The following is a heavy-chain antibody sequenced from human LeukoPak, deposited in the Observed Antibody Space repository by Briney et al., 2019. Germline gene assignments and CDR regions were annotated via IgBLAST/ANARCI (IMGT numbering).Heavy chain of an antibody. J-gene: IGHJ4*02. CDR3: ARHGARDGGNSLRKQATLDY. V-gene: IGHV4-34*01. D-gene: IGHD4-23*01. Sequence: PSETLSLTCAVYGGSFSGYYWSWIRQPPGKGLEWIGEINHSGSTNYNPSLKSRVTISVDTSKNQFSLKLSSVTAADTAVYYCARHGARDGGNSLRKQATLDYWGQGTLVTVSS. CDR1: GGSFSGYY. CDR2: INHSGST.